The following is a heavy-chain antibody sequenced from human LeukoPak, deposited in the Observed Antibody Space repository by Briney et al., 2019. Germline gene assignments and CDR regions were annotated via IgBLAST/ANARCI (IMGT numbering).Heavy chain of an antibody. CDR2: MNPNSGYT. D-gene: IGHD4-17*01. V-gene: IGHV1-8*01. CDR1: GYTFTTYD. CDR3: ARTDGDLDY. J-gene: IGHJ4*02. Sequence: ASVKVSCRTSGYTFTTYDINWVRQATGQGLEWIGWMNPNSGYTGSAQKFQGRVTLTRTTSISTAYMELSSLRSEDTAVYYCARTDGDLDYWGQGTLVTVSS.